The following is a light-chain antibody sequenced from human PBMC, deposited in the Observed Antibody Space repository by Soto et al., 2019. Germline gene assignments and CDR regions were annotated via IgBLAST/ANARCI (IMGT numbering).Light chain of an antibody. CDR3: QHYDSARWT. J-gene: IGKJ1*01. CDR1: QSISSTY. CDR2: DAS. V-gene: IGKV3-20*01. Sequence: EIVMTQSPATLSVSPLEIATLSCMASQSISSTYVTWYHQKPGQAPRLLIYDASRRATGIPDRFSGSGSGTDFSLTISRLEPEDFAVYYCQHYDSARWTFGLGTKVDI.